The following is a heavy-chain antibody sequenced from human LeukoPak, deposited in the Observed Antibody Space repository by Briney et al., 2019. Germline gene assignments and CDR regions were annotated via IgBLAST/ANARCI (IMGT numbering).Heavy chain of an antibody. D-gene: IGHD4-17*01. V-gene: IGHV3-7*05. CDR1: GFTFSEYW. CDR3: ARFPTGFDY. CDR2: IKEDGSEK. J-gene: IGHJ4*02. Sequence: GGSLRLSCAAPGFTFSEYWMTWVRQAPGKGLEWVASIKEDGSEKYYVDSVKGRCTISRDNAKNSLYLQMNSLRVEDTAMYYCARFPTGFDYWGQGTLVTVSS.